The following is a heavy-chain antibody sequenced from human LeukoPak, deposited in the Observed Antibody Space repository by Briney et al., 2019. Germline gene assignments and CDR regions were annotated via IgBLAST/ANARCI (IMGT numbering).Heavy chain of an antibody. J-gene: IGHJ4*02. CDR2: IYYSGST. V-gene: IGHV4-39*01. CDR3: ARQGRPTVASSFDY. Sequence: LETLSLTCTVSGGSISSSSYSWGWIRQPPGKGLEWIGTIYYSGSTYYKPSLKSRVTISVDTSKNQSSLKLSSVTAADTAVYYCARQGRPTVASSFDYWGQGTLVTVSS. CDR1: GGSISSSSYS. D-gene: IGHD4-23*01.